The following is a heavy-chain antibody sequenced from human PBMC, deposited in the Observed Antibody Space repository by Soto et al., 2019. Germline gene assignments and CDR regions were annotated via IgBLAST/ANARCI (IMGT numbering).Heavy chain of an antibody. CDR3: ARESPNVTPSY. CDR2: IYHSGST. V-gene: IGHV4-30-4*01. D-gene: IGHD2-8*01. CDR1: GGSISSGDYY. J-gene: IGHJ4*02. Sequence: SETLSLTCTVSGGSISSGDYYWSWIRQPPGKGLEWIGYIYHSGSTYYNPSLKSRVTISVDTSKNQFSLKLSSVTAADTAVYYCARESPNVTPSYWGQGTLVTVSS.